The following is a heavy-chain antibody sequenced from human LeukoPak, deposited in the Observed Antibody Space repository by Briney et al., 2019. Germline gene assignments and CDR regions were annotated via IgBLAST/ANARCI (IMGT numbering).Heavy chain of an antibody. CDR2: INHSAST. CDR3: ARSVRHFSDNSDRKYYYFYGMDV. Sequence: SETLSLTCAAYGGSFSAYYWSWIRQTPEKGLEWIGEINHSASTNYSPSLKSRVTMSVDTSKNQFSLKLTSVTAADTAVYYCARSVRHFSDNSDRKYYYFYGMDVWGRGTTVTVSS. J-gene: IGHJ6*02. D-gene: IGHD3-3*02. CDR1: GGSFSAYY. V-gene: IGHV4-34*01.